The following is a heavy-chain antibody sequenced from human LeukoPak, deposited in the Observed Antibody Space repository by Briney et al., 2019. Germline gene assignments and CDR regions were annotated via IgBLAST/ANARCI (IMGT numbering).Heavy chain of an antibody. D-gene: IGHD3-16*01. CDR1: GGSISSFY. Sequence: PSETLSLTCTVSGGSISSFYWSWIRQPPGKGLEWIGYMYYGGSPNYNPSLKSRVITSLDTSKKQFSLKLNSVTAADTAVYYCASIAKLGYWGQGTLVTVSS. CDR3: ASIAKLGY. CDR2: MYYGGSP. V-gene: IGHV4-59*13. J-gene: IGHJ4*02.